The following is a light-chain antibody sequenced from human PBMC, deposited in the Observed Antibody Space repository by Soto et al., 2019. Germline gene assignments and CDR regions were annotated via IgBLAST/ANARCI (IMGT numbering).Light chain of an antibody. CDR2: AAS. V-gene: IGKV1-39*01. J-gene: IGKJ1*01. Sequence: DVQMTQSPSSLSASVGERVTITCRASQSISSYLNWHQQKAGKAPKLLIHAASNLESGVPSRFSGSGSETDFTLTISSLQPEYFATYYCQQSYGTWSFGQGTKVDIK. CDR1: QSISSY. CDR3: QQSYGTWS.